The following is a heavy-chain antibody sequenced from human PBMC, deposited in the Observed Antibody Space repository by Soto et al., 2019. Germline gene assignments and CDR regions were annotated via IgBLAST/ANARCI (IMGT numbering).Heavy chain of an antibody. CDR1: GFTFRSYA. V-gene: IGHV3-23*01. Sequence: EVQLLESGGGLVQPEGSLRLSCAASGFTFRSYAMRWVRQAPVKGLEWVSAISGSGGSTYYADSVKGRFTISRDNSKNTLYLQMNRLIAEETAVDDCARRGSGSNYDYWGQGTLVTVS. CDR3: ARRGSGSNYDY. D-gene: IGHD1-26*01. J-gene: IGHJ4*02. CDR2: ISGSGGST.